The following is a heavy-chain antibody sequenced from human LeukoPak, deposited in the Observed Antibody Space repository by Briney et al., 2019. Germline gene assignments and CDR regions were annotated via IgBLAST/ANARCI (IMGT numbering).Heavy chain of an antibody. Sequence: GGSLRLSCAASGFTFSGYEVNWVRQGPGKGLEWVSYISISGSTIYYADSVNGRFTISRDNAKNSLYLQMNSLRAEDTAVYYCGRGGSSGYNYNAFDIWGQGTRVTVSS. CDR1: GFTFSGYE. D-gene: IGHD3-22*01. J-gene: IGHJ3*02. CDR3: GRGGSSGYNYNAFDI. V-gene: IGHV3-48*03. CDR2: ISISGSTI.